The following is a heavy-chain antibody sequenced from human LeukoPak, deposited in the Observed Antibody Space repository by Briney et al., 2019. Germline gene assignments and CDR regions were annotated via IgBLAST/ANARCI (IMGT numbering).Heavy chain of an antibody. CDR2: ISGSGDST. D-gene: IGHD6-19*01. CDR1: GFTFSNYV. Sequence: GGSLRLSCAVSGFTFSNYVMSWVRQAPGKGLEWVSGISGSGDSTYYADSVKGRFTISRDNSKNMLYLQMNSLRVEDTAAYYCAKVRAPSGWFNSDYWGQGTLVTVSS. V-gene: IGHV3-23*01. J-gene: IGHJ4*02. CDR3: AKVRAPSGWFNSDY.